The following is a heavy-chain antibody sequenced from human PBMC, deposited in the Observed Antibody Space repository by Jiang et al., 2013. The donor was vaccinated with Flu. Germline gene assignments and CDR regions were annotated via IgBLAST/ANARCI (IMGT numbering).Heavy chain of an antibody. J-gene: IGHJ5*02. D-gene: IGHD3-10*01. CDR1: GDSISTSY. Sequence: GLVKPSETLSLTCTVSGDSISTSYWSWIRQPPGRGLEWIAFFSYSRTTNYNPSLKGRLTISVDTSKNQFSLRLSSVTTADTAVYYCAKSGASGEIWFDPWGQGTLVTVSS. CDR3: AKSGASGEIWFDP. CDR2: FSYSRTT. V-gene: IGHV4-59*01.